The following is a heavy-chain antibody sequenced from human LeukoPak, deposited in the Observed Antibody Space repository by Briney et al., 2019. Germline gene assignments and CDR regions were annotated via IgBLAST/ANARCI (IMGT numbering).Heavy chain of an antibody. Sequence: EASVKVSCKASGYTFTGYYMHWVRQAPGQGLEWMGWINPNSGGTNYAQKFQGRVTMTRDTSISTAYMELSRLRSDDTAVYYCARVRIVAAAGYYYFDYWGQGTLVTVSS. D-gene: IGHD6-13*01. V-gene: IGHV1-2*02. J-gene: IGHJ4*02. CDR3: ARVRIVAAAGYYYFDY. CDR1: GYTFTGYY. CDR2: INPNSGGT.